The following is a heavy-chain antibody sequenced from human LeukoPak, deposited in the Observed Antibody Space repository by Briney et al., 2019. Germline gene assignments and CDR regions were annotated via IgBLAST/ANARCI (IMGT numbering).Heavy chain of an antibody. V-gene: IGHV1-69*05. J-gene: IGHJ4*02. CDR2: IIPIFGTA. D-gene: IGHD2-21*02. CDR1: GGTFSSYA. CDR3: ASHSSYCGGDFYRPLYY. Sequence: ASVKVSCKASGGTFSSYAISWVRQAAGQGLEWMGRIIPIFGTANYAQKFQGRVTITTDESTSTAYMELSSLRSEDTAVYYCASHSSYCGGDFYRPLYYWGQGNLVTVSS.